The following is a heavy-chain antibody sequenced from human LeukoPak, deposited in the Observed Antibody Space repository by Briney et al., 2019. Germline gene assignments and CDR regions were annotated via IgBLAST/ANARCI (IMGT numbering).Heavy chain of an antibody. CDR3: AKAAKFYYGSETYYYFDY. Sequence: SETLSLTCTVSSASISTYYWSWIRQPPGKGLEWIGYIYHSGTSNYNPSLTSRVTMSVDTSKSQFSLSLSSVTSADTAVYYCAKAAKFYYGSETYYYFDYWGQGILVTVSS. D-gene: IGHD3-10*01. J-gene: IGHJ4*02. V-gene: IGHV4-59*01. CDR1: SASISTYY. CDR2: IYHSGTS.